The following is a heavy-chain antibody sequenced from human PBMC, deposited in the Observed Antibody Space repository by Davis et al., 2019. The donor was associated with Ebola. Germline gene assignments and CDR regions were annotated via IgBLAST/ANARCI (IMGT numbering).Heavy chain of an antibody. CDR3: AKDTPPYCTGSVCYRDYYYGMDV. CDR1: GFTFSGSA. V-gene: IGHV3-73*01. J-gene: IGHJ6*02. Sequence: PGGSLRLSCAASGFTFSGSAMHWVRQASGKGLEWVGRIRSKANSYATAYAASVKGRFTISRDNSKNTLYLQMNSLRAEDTAVYYCAKDTPPYCTGSVCYRDYYYGMDVWGQGTTVTVSS. CDR2: IRSKANSYAT. D-gene: IGHD2-8*02.